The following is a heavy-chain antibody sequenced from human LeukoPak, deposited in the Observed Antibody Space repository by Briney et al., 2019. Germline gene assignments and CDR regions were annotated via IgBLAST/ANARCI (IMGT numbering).Heavy chain of an antibody. D-gene: IGHD6-13*01. Sequence: GGSLRLSCAASGFTFSSYRMNWVRQAPGKGLEWVSSISSSSSYIYYADSVKGRFTISRDNARNSLYLQMNSLRDEDTAVYYCARDNKAAAGTDYWGQGTLVTVSS. CDR1: GFTFSSYR. J-gene: IGHJ4*02. CDR3: ARDNKAAAGTDY. CDR2: ISSSSSYI. V-gene: IGHV3-21*01.